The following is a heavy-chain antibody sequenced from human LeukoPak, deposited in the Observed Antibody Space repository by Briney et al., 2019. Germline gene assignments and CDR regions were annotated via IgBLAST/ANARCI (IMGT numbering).Heavy chain of an antibody. D-gene: IGHD3-22*01. CDR2: IWYDGSNK. V-gene: IGHV3-33*01. J-gene: IGHJ6*02. Sequence: PGGSLRLSCAASGSTFSSYGMHWVRQAPGKGLEWVAVIWYDGSNKYYADSVKGRFTISRDNSKNTLYLQMNSLRAEDTAVYYCARDGPYYYDSSGSPPLYYYGMDVWGQRTTVTVSS. CDR1: GSTFSSYG. CDR3: ARDGPYYYDSSGSPPLYYYGMDV.